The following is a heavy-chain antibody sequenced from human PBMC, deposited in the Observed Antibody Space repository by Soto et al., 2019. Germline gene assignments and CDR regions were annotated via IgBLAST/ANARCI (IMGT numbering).Heavy chain of an antibody. CDR3: ARAGLLTGYSQMYYFDY. Sequence: QVQLQESGPGLVKPSETLSLTCTVSGGSISSYYWSWIRQPPGKGLEWIGYIYYSGSTNYNPSLESRVTISVDTSKNQFSLKLSSVTAADTAVYYCARAGLLTGYSQMYYFDYWGQGTLVTVSS. CDR2: IYYSGST. J-gene: IGHJ4*02. CDR1: GGSISSYY. D-gene: IGHD3-9*01. V-gene: IGHV4-59*01.